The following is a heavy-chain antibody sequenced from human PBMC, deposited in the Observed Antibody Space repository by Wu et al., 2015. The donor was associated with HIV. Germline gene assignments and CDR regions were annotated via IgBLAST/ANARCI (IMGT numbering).Heavy chain of an antibody. D-gene: IGHD3-3*01. Sequence: QVQLVQSGAEVKKPGASVKASCQASGYTFTDYYIHWVRQAPGQGLEWMGWINPTSGGTNSAQKFQGRVTLTRDTSIGTAYMELRRLTSDDTAVYYCVRGDYANYDFWSAYPSYWGQGTLVTVSS. CDR1: GYTFTDYY. V-gene: IGHV1-2*02. CDR3: VRGDYANYDFWSAYPSY. J-gene: IGHJ4*02. CDR2: INPTSGGT.